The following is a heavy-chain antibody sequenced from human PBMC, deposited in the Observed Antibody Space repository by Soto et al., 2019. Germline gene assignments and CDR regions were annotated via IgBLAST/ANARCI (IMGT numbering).Heavy chain of an antibody. J-gene: IGHJ5*02. CDR2: IYYSGST. CDR1: GGSIGSSSYY. V-gene: IGHV4-39*02. Sequence: PSETLSLTCTVSGGSIGSSSYYWGWIRQPPGKGLEWIGSIYYSGSTYYNPSLKSRVTISVDTSKNHFSLKLSSVTAADTAVYYCETQEVGGSYVYTFDPWGQGTLVTVSS. D-gene: IGHD1-26*01. CDR3: ETQEVGGSYVYTFDP.